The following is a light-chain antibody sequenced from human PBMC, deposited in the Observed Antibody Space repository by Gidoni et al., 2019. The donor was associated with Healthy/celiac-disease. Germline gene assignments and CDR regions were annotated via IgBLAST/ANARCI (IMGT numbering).Light chain of an antibody. Sequence: PSTLSASVGDRVTITCRASQSISSWLAWYQQKPGKAPKLLIYKASSLESGVPSRFSGSGSGTEFTLTISSLQPDDFATYYCQQYNSYSWTFGQGTKVEIK. CDR2: KAS. V-gene: IGKV1-5*03. J-gene: IGKJ1*01. CDR3: QQYNSYSWT. CDR1: QSISSW.